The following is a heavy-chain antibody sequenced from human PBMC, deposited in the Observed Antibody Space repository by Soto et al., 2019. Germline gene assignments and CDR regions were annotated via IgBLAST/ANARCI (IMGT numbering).Heavy chain of an antibody. D-gene: IGHD4-17*01. CDR3: ARRIYGGYQLYYFDY. CDR1: GGSISSYY. Sequence: PSETLSLTCTVSGGSISSYYWSWIRQPPGKGLEWIGYIYYSGSTNYNPSLKSRVTISVDTSKNQFSLKLSSVTAADTAVYYCARRIYGGYQLYYFDYWGQGTLVTVSS. V-gene: IGHV4-59*08. CDR2: IYYSGST. J-gene: IGHJ4*02.